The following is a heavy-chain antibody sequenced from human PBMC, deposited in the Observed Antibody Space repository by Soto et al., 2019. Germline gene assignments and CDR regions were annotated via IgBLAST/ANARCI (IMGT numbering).Heavy chain of an antibody. V-gene: IGHV4-59*01. CDR2: IYYSGST. D-gene: IGHD2-15*01. J-gene: IGHJ4*02. Sequence: SETLSLTCTVSGGSISSYYWSWIRQPPGKGLEWTGYIYYSGSTNYNPSLKSRVTISVDTSKNQFSLKLSSVTAADTAVYYCARGSCSGGSCYHAFDYWGQGTLVTVSS. CDR3: ARGSCSGGSCYHAFDY. CDR1: GGSISSYY.